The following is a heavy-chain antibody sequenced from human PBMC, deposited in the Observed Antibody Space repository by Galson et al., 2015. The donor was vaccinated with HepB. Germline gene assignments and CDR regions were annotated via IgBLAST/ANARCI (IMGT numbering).Heavy chain of an antibody. V-gene: IGHV3-30*04. J-gene: IGHJ6*03. CDR1: GFTFSSYA. D-gene: IGHD2-2*01. CDR2: ISYDGSNK. CDR3: ARGCECSSTSCYPSYCYYTDV. Sequence: SLRLSCAASGFTFSSYAMHWVRQAPGKGLEWVAVISYDGSNKYYADSVKGRFTISRDNSKNTLYLQMNSLRAEDTALYYCARGCECSSTSCYPSYCYYTDVWGKGTTVTVSS.